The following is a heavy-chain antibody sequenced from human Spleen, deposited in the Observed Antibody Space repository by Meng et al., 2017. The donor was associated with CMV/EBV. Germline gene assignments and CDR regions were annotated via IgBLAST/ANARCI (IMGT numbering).Heavy chain of an antibody. CDR1: GGSISSYY. J-gene: IGHJ4*02. V-gene: IGHV4-59*12. Sequence: QAQLQESGPGLVKPSETLSLTCTVSGGSISSYYWSWIRQPAGKGLEWIGEINHSGSTNYNPSLKSRVTISVDTSKNQFSLKLSSVTAADTAVYYCARGDKYYYYGSGSHDYWGQGTLVTVSS. CDR3: ARGDKYYYYGSGSHDY. CDR2: INHSGST. D-gene: IGHD3-10*01.